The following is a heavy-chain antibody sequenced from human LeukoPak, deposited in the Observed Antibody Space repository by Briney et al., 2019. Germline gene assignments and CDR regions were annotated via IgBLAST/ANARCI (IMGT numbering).Heavy chain of an antibody. Sequence: GGSLRLSCAASGFTVISSYMSWVRQSPGKGLDWVAAIYSGSSTYYADSVKGRFTISRDNSKNTLFLQMNSLRAEDTAVYYCARGISDPFDYWGQGTLVTVSS. V-gene: IGHV3-53*01. D-gene: IGHD2-21*02. CDR1: GFTVISSY. J-gene: IGHJ4*02. CDR2: IYSGSST. CDR3: ARGISDPFDY.